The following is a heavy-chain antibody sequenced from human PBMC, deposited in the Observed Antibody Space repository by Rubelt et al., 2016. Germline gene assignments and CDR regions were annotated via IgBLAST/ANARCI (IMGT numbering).Heavy chain of an antibody. CDR2: ISGSGSTT. D-gene: IGHD6-19*01. V-gene: IGHV3-23*01. J-gene: IGHJ4*02. CDR3: AKNSPYSSGWYDY. Sequence: GLEWVSAISGSGSTTYYADSVKGRFTISRDNSKNTLYLQMNSLRVEDTAVYYCAKNSPYSSGWYDYWGQGTLVTVSS.